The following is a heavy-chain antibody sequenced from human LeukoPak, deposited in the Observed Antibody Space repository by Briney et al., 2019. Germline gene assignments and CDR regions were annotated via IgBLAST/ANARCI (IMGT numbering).Heavy chain of an antibody. CDR1: GFTFNSYS. CDR2: ISTTSSFI. Sequence: GGSLRLSCAAFGFTFNSYSMNWVRQAPGKGLEWVSYISTTSSFIYYADSMKGRFTISRDNAKNSLYLQMNSLRAEDTALYHCARYYYDSSGRDAFDIWGQGTMVTVSS. D-gene: IGHD3-22*01. V-gene: IGHV3-21*04. J-gene: IGHJ3*02. CDR3: ARYYYDSSGRDAFDI.